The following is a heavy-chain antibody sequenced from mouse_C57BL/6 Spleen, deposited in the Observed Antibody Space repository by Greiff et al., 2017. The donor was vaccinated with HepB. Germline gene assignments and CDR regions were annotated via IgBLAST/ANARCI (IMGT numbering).Heavy chain of an antibody. CDR3: ARRNHGTFDY. V-gene: IGHV5-9*01. CDR2: ISGGGGNT. CDR1: GFTFSSYT. J-gene: IGHJ2*01. Sequence: DVKLVESGGGLVKPGGSLKLSCAASGFTFSSYTMSWVRQTPEKRLEWVATISGGGGNTYYPDSVKGRFTISRDNAKNTLYLQMSSLRSEDTALYYCARRNHGTFDYWGQGTTLTVSS. D-gene: IGHD2-1*01.